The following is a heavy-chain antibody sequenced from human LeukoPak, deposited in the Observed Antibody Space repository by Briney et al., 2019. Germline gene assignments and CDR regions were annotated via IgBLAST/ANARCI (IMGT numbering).Heavy chain of an antibody. CDR2: ISYDESNT. V-gene: IGHV3-30*04. D-gene: IGHD3-22*01. CDR3: ARVPYYYDSSGYRPLDY. CDR1: GFTFSSYA. J-gene: IGHJ4*02. Sequence: GGSLRLSCAASGFTFSSYAMHWVRQAPGKGLEWVALISYDESNTFYADSVKGRFTISRDNSKNTLYLQMNSLRAEDTAVYYCARVPYYYDSSGYRPLDYWGQGTLVTVSS.